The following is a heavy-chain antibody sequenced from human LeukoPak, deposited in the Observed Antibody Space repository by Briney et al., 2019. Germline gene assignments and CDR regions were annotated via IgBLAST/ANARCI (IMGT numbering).Heavy chain of an antibody. CDR3: ARKEQLAG. V-gene: IGHV3-NL1*01. J-gene: IGHJ4*02. Sequence: GGSLRLSCVASGFTFSSYGMQWVRQAPGKGLEWVSVIYSGGSTYYADSVKGRFTISRDTSKNTLYLQMNSLRAEDTAVYYCARKEQLAGWGQGTLVTVSS. CDR1: GFTFSSYG. D-gene: IGHD6-13*01. CDR2: IYSGGST.